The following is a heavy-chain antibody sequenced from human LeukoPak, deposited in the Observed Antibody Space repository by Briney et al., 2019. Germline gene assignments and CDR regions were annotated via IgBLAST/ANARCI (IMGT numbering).Heavy chain of an antibody. Sequence: PGGSLRLSCAASGFTFSSYAMHWVRQAPGKGLEWVAVISYDGSNKYYADSVKGRFTISRDNSKNTLYLQMNCLRAEDTAVYYCARSNWGYSYGSDAFDIWGQGTMVTVSS. CDR3: ARSNWGYSYGSDAFDI. CDR2: ISYDGSNK. D-gene: IGHD5-18*01. V-gene: IGHV3-30-3*01. CDR1: GFTFSSYA. J-gene: IGHJ3*02.